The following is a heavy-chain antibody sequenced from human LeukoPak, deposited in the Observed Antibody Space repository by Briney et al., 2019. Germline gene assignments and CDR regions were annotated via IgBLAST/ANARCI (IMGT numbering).Heavy chain of an antibody. V-gene: IGHV3-23*01. CDR2: ISGSGGRT. J-gene: IGHJ4*02. Sequence: GGSLRLSCAAAGFTFSSYAMSWVRQAPGKGLEWVSAISGSGGRTYYADSVKGRFTISRDNSKNTLYLQMNSLRAEDTAVYYCAKDLRITIFGVVKLGPKGTVFDYWGQGTLVTVSS. D-gene: IGHD3-3*01. CDR1: GFTFSSYA. CDR3: AKDLRITIFGVVKLGPKGTVFDY.